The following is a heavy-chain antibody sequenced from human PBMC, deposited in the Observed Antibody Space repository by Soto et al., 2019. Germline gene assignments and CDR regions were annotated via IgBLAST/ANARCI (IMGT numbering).Heavy chain of an antibody. J-gene: IGHJ4*02. CDR3: ARDNKYDLGSFDY. V-gene: IGHV4-31*03. CDR2: VHYSGNT. D-gene: IGHD3-10*01. Sequence: SETLSLTCTVSGGSINSDAYYWSWIRQHPGKGLEWIGYVHYSGNTYYNPSLTSRVTISVETSKNQFSLRLNSVTAADTAVYYCARDNKYDLGSFDYWGQGTLVTVSS. CDR1: GGSINSDAYY.